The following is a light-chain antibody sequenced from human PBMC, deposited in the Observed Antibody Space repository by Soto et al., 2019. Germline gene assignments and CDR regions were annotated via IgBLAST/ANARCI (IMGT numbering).Light chain of an antibody. J-gene: IGKJ1*01. V-gene: IGKV3-15*01. CDR3: QQYNNWTQWT. Sequence: EIVMTQSPATLSVSPGERATLSCRASQSVSSNLAWYQQKPGQAPRLLIYGASTRATGIPARFSGSGSGPEFTLTISSLQSEDVAVYDCQQYNNWTQWTFGQGTKVEIK. CDR1: QSVSSN. CDR2: GAS.